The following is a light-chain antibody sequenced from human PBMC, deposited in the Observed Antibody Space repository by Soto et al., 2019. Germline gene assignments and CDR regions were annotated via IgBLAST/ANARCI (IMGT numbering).Light chain of an antibody. CDR1: SSDVGGYNY. V-gene: IGLV2-8*01. Sequence: QSVLTQPPPASGSPGQSVTISCTGTSSDVGGYNYVSWYQQHPGKAPKLMIYEVSKRPSGVPDRFSGSKSGNTASLTVSGLQAEDEADYYCSSYAGSNNYVFGTGTKDTDL. CDR3: SSYAGSNNYV. J-gene: IGLJ1*01. CDR2: EVS.